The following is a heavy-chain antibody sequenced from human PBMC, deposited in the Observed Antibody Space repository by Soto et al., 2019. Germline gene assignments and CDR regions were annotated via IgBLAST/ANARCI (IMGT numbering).Heavy chain of an antibody. V-gene: IGHV1-69*13. D-gene: IGHD1-26*01. J-gene: IGHJ4*02. CDR3: ASIERGATDFDY. CDR1: GGTFSSYA. Sequence: ASVKVSCKASGGTFSSYAISWVRQAPGQGLEWMGGIIPIFGTANYAQKFQGRVTITADESTSTAYMELSSLRSEDTAVYYCASIERGATDFDYWGQGTLVTVSS. CDR2: IIPIFGTA.